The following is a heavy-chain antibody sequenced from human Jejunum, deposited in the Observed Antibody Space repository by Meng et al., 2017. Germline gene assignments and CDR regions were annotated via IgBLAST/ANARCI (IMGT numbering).Heavy chain of an antibody. CDR1: GFTFTSLD. J-gene: IGHJ4*02. Sequence: QVQLVESGGGVVQPGRSLRLSCEASGFTFTSLDLHWVRQAPGKGLEWVALMSNDGNNIKYAESGKGRFTISRDNSKNTLYLQMNSLRAEDTAVYYCARGDGPGSYLIDYWGQGTLVTVSS. CDR3: ARGDGPGSYLIDY. CDR2: MSNDGNNI. V-gene: IGHV3-30-3*01. D-gene: IGHD3-10*01.